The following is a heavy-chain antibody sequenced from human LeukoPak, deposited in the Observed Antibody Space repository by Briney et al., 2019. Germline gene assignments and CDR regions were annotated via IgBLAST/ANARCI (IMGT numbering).Heavy chain of an antibody. CDR2: IYYSGST. CDR1: GGSISSYY. Sequence: PSETLSLTCTVSGGSISSYYWSWIRQPPGKGQDWIGYIYYSGSTNYNPSLKSRVTISVDTSKNQFSLKLSSVTAADTAVYYCARDYSSSWYYFDYWGQGTLVTVSS. D-gene: IGHD6-13*01. CDR3: ARDYSSSWYYFDY. V-gene: IGHV4-59*01. J-gene: IGHJ4*02.